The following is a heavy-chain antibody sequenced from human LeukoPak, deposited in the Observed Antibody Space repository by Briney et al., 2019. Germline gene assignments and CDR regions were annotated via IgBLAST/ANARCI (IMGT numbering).Heavy chain of an antibody. D-gene: IGHD3-9*01. Sequence: SGPTLVNPTQTLTLTCTFSGFSISTSGVGVGWIRQPPGKALEWLALIYWDDDKRYSPSLKSRLTITKDTSKHQAVLTMTNMEPVDTGTYCCVHSGGESYYDILTGYYTQNWFDPWGQGTLVTVSS. CDR2: IYWDDDK. V-gene: IGHV2-5*02. CDR3: VHSGGESYYDILTGYYTQNWFDP. CDR1: GFSISTSGVG. J-gene: IGHJ5*02.